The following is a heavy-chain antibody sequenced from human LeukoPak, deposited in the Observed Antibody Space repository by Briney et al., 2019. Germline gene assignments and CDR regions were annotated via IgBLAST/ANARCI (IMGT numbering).Heavy chain of an antibody. CDR1: GFTFSSYE. V-gene: IGHV3-30*18. D-gene: IGHD4-17*01. J-gene: IGHJ6*04. CDR2: ISYDGSNK. Sequence: GGSLRLSCAASGFTFSSYEMNWVRQAPGKGLKWVAVISYDGSNKYYADYVKGRFTSSRDNSKNTLYLQMNSLRAEDTAVYYCAKEGHDYGDYYYYGMDVWGKGTTVTVSS. CDR3: AKEGHDYGDYYYYGMDV.